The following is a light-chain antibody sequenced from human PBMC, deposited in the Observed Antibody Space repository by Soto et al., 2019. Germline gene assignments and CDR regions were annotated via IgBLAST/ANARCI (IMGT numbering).Light chain of an antibody. J-gene: IGLJ2*01. CDR2: SNN. CDR1: SSNIGSKT. CDR3: AAWDDSLNGYVV. V-gene: IGLV1-44*01. Sequence: QSVLTQPPSASGTPGQRVTISCSGSSSNIGSKTVNWYRQLPGTAPKLLIYSNNQRPSGVPDRFSGSKSDTSASLAISGLQSEDEADYYCAAWDDSLNGYVVFGGGTKLTVL.